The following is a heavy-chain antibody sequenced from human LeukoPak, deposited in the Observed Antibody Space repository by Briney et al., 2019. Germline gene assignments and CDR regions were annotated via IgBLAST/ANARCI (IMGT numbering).Heavy chain of an antibody. J-gene: IGHJ4*02. CDR3: AKDTTGYYKGDFDY. D-gene: IGHD3-9*01. CDR2: ISYDGSNK. CDR1: GFTFSSYG. Sequence: GGSLRLSCAASGFTFSSYGMHWVRQAPGKGLEWVAVISYDGSNKYYADSVKGRFTISRDNSKNTLYLQMNSLRAEDTAVYYCAKDTTGYYKGDFDYWGQGTLVTVSS. V-gene: IGHV3-30*18.